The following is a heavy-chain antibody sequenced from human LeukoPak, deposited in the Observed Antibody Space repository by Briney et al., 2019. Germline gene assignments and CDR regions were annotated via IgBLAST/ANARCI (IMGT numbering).Heavy chain of an antibody. D-gene: IGHD6-13*01. Sequence: GGSLRLSCAASGFTFSSYSMNWVRQAPGKALEWVSSIPSSSTYIYYADSVKGRFTISRDNVENSLYLQMNSLRDEDTAVYYCARVAAGYFVNYFDYWGQGTLVTVSS. CDR2: IPSSSTYI. V-gene: IGHV3-21*01. CDR3: ARVAAGYFVNYFDY. J-gene: IGHJ4*02. CDR1: GFTFSSYS.